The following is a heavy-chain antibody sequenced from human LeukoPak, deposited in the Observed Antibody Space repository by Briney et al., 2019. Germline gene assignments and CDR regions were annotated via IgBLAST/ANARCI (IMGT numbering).Heavy chain of an antibody. Sequence: GGSLRLSCAASGFALSSYGMHWVRQAPGKGLEWVAVISYDGSNKYYADSVKGRFTISRDNSKNTLYLQMNSLRAEDTAVYYCAKDRLSCSSISCYNWFDPWGQGTLVTVAS. V-gene: IGHV3-30*18. CDR3: AKDRLSCSSISCYNWFDP. J-gene: IGHJ5*02. CDR2: ISYDGSNK. D-gene: IGHD2-2*01. CDR1: GFALSSYG.